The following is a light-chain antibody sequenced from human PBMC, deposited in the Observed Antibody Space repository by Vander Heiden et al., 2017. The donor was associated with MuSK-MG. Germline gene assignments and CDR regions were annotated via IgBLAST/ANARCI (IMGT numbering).Light chain of an antibody. V-gene: IGKV3-11*01. Sequence: EIVLTQSPATLSLSPGERATLSCRASQSVSSYLAWYQQKPGQTPRLLIYDASNRATRIPARFSGSGSGTDFTLTISSLEPEDFTVYYCLQRCNWPETFGQGTKVEIK. CDR3: LQRCNWPET. CDR1: QSVSSY. CDR2: DAS. J-gene: IGKJ1*01.